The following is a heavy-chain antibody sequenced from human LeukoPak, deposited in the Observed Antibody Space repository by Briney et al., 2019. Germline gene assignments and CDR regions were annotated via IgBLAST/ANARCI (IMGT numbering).Heavy chain of an antibody. V-gene: IGHV4-61*01. J-gene: IGHJ6*03. Sequence: SETLSLTCTVSGGSVSSGSYYWSWIRQPPGKGLEWIGYIYYSGSTNYNPSLKSRVTISVDTSKNQFSLKLSSVTAADTAVYYCARAASDFWSGYYYYYMDAWGKGTTVTVSS. CDR3: ARAASDFWSGYYYYYMDA. D-gene: IGHD3-3*01. CDR2: IYYSGST. CDR1: GGSVSSGSYY.